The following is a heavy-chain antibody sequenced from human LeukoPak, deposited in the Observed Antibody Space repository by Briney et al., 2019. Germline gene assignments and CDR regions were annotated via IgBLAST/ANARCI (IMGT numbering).Heavy chain of an antibody. D-gene: IGHD5-12*01. V-gene: IGHV4-59*01. Sequence: SETLSLTCTVSGDSISGNYWTWIRQPPGKGLEWIGYIYYSGSTNYNASLKSRVTISVDTSKNQFSLKLSSVTAADTAVYYCARGESKRYSGYDYYVMDVWGQGTTVTVSS. CDR2: IYYSGST. CDR3: ARGESKRYSGYDYYVMDV. J-gene: IGHJ6*02. CDR1: GDSISGNY.